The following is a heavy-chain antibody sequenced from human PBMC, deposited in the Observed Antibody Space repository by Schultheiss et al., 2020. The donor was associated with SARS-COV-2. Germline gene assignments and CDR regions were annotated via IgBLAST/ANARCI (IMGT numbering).Heavy chain of an antibody. V-gene: IGHV3-74*01. Sequence: GGSLRLSCAASGFTFSSYWMHWVRQAPGKGLVWVSRINSDGSSTSYADSVKGRFTISRDNAKNTLYLQMNSLRAEDTAVYYCARVVERWLQFFDAFDIWGQGTMVTVSS. J-gene: IGHJ3*02. D-gene: IGHD5-24*01. CDR2: INSDGSST. CDR3: ARVVERWLQFFDAFDI. CDR1: GFTFSSYW.